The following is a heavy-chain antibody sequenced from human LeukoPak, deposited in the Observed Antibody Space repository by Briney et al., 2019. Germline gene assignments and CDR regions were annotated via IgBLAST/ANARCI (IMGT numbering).Heavy chain of an antibody. V-gene: IGHV3-74*01. CDR2: INSDGSST. CDR3: AKRYSGSNHYFDY. CDR1: GFTFGSYW. D-gene: IGHD1-26*01. J-gene: IGHJ4*02. Sequence: GGSLRLSCAASGFTFGSYWMHWVRQAPGKGLVWVSRINSDGSSTSYADSVKGRFTISRDNAKNTLYLQMNSLRAEDTAVYYCAKRYSGSNHYFDYWGQGTLVTVSS.